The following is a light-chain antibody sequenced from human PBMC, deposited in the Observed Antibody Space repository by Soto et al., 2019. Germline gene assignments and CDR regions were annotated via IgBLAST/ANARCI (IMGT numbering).Light chain of an antibody. CDR3: QQRSNWPGT. J-gene: IGKJ1*01. Sequence: DIVLTQSPATLSLSPGERATLSCRASQSVSIYLAWYQQKPGQAPRLLIYDASNRATGIPARFSGSGSGTDFTLTISSLEPEDFAVYYCQQRSNWPGTFGQGTKVDIK. CDR1: QSVSIY. V-gene: IGKV3-11*01. CDR2: DAS.